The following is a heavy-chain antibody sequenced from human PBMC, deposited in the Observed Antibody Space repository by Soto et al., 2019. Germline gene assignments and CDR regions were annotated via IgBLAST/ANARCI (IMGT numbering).Heavy chain of an antibody. J-gene: IGHJ5*02. CDR2: IIPIFGTA. CDR3: ARDRGHISCYYPYLFDP. Sequence: QGQLVQSGAAVKKPGSSVKVSCTASGGTFSSYSITWVRQSPGQGLEWMGGIIPIFGTANYAKKFQARVTITADESTSTAHMELSSLRSEDTAVYYCARDRGHISCYYPYLFDPWCQVTLVTVAA. D-gene: IGHD3-22*01. V-gene: IGHV1-69*12. CDR1: GGTFSSYS.